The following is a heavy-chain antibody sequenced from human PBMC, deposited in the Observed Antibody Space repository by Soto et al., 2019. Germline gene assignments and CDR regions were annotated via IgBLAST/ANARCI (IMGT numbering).Heavy chain of an antibody. CDR2: INHSGST. CDR1: GGSFSGYY. D-gene: IGHD4-17*01. Sequence: QVQLQQWGAGLLKPSETLSLTCAVYGGSFSGYYWSWIRQPPGKGLAWIGEINHSGSTNYNPSLKSRVTISVDTSKNQFSLKLSSVTAADTAVYYCARGTSIMTTVTPGAFDYWGQGTLVTVSS. CDR3: ARGTSIMTTVTPGAFDY. J-gene: IGHJ4*02. V-gene: IGHV4-34*01.